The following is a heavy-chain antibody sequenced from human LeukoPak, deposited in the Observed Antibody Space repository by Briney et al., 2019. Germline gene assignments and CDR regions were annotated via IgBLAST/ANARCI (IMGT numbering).Heavy chain of an antibody. V-gene: IGHV3-23*01. CDR3: AGTYDFWSGFYFDY. CDR1: GFTFSTYA. J-gene: IGHJ4*02. D-gene: IGHD3-3*01. Sequence: GGSLRLSCAASGFTFSTYALSWVRQAPGKGLEWVSVISGSGGSIYYADSVKGRFTISRDNSKNTLYLQMNSLRAEDTAVYYCAGTYDFWSGFYFDYWGQGTLVTVSS. CDR2: ISGSGGSI.